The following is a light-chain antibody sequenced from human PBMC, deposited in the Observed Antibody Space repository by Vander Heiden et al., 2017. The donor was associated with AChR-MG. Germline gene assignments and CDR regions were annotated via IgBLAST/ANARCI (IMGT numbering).Light chain of an antibody. Sequence: DIPLTQSPASLSASVGERVTIPCQASQDISISLNWYQQKPGTAPKLLIYDASKLETGVPSKFSGGRSGAHFTFTISSLQPEDAAIYFCQQYASVPLTFAQGTRLDLK. J-gene: IGKJ5*01. CDR2: DAS. CDR1: QDISIS. CDR3: QQYASVPLT. V-gene: IGKV1-33*01.